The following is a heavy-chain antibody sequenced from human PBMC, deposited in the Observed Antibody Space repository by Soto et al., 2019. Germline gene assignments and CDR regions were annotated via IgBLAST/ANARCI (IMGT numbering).Heavy chain of an antibody. V-gene: IGHV4-59*01. J-gene: IGHJ6*02. Sequence: SETLSLTCTVSGGSISSYYWSWIRQPPGKGLEWIGYIYYSGSTNYNPSLKSRVTISVDTSKNQFSLKLSSVTAADTAVYYCASGRDSSGWYYYYGMDVWGQGTTVTVS. D-gene: IGHD6-19*01. CDR1: GGSISSYY. CDR3: ASGRDSSGWYYYYGMDV. CDR2: IYYSGST.